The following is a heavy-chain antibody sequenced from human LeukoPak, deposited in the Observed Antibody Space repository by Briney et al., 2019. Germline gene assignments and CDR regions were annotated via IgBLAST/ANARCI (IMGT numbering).Heavy chain of an antibody. Sequence: SETLSLTCTVSGGSISSYYWSWIRQPPGKGLEWIGYIYYSGSTNYNPSLKSRVTISVDTSKNQFSLKLSSVTAADTAVYYCARTTGTTAFDNWGQGTMVTVSS. CDR2: IYYSGST. CDR3: ARTTGTTAFDN. V-gene: IGHV4-59*01. CDR1: GGSISSYY. J-gene: IGHJ3*02. D-gene: IGHD1-1*01.